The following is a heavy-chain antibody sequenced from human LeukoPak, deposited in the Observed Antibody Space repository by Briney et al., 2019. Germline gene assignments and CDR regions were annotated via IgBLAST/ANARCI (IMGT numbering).Heavy chain of an antibody. V-gene: IGHV1-69*13. CDR2: IIPIFPKS. J-gene: IGHJ4*02. CDR1: GGTFGVNA. CDR3: ARDGVRNMGLRLDY. Sequence: ASVKVSCKASGGTFGVNAIHWARQAPGQGLGWMGDIIPIFPKSNYAQKFQGRVTFTADESTSTAYMEMSSLTSEDTAVYYCARDGVRNMGLRLDYWGQGTLVIVSS. D-gene: IGHD1-14*01.